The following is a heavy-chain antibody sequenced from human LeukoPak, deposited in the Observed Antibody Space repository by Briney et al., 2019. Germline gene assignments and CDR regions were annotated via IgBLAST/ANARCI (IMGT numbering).Heavy chain of an antibody. V-gene: IGHV4-31*03. J-gene: IGHJ6*02. CDR1: GGSISSGGYY. Sequence: SETLSLTCTVSGGSISSGGYYWSWIRQHPGKGLEWIGYIYYSGSTYYNPSLKSRVTISVDTSKNQFSLKLSSVTAADTAVYYCASERYCSGGSCTHGDYYYGMDVWGQGTTVTVSS. CDR3: ASERYCSGGSCTHGDYYYGMDV. CDR2: IYYSGST. D-gene: IGHD2-15*01.